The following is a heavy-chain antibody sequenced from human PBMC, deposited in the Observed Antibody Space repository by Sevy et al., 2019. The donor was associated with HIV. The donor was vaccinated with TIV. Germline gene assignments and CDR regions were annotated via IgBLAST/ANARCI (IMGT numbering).Heavy chain of an antibody. CDR3: ARDPTGYYDSSGYYRDDAFDI. CDR1: GFTFSSYS. Sequence: GGSLRLSCAASGFTFSSYSMNWVRQAPGKGLEWVSYISSSSSTIYYADSVKGRFTISRDNAKNSLYLQMNSLRAEDTAVYYCARDPTGYYDSSGYYRDDAFDIWGQGTMVTV. D-gene: IGHD3-22*01. CDR2: ISSSSSTI. V-gene: IGHV3-48*01. J-gene: IGHJ3*02.